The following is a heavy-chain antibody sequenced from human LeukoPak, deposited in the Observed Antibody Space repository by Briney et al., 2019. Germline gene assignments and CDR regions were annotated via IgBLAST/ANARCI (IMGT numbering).Heavy chain of an antibody. V-gene: IGHV4-61*02. D-gene: IGHD2-2*01. CDR3: ARYGNVPSAHFDY. CDR2: IKTSGST. CDR1: GGSSSSGSYY. Sequence: SQTLSLTCTVSGGSSSSGSYYWSWIRQPAGKGLEWIGRIKTSGSTSYIPSLESRVTISVDTSKNQFSLKLTSATAADTAVYFCARYGNVPSAHFDYWGQGPWSPSPQ. J-gene: IGHJ4*02.